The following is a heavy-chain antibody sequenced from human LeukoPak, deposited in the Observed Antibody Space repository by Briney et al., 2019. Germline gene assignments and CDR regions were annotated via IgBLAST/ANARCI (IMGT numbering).Heavy chain of an antibody. CDR1: GGSISSSSYY. CDR3: ARHPPLRWYPPPHDVWYFQH. J-gene: IGHJ1*01. D-gene: IGHD4-23*01. V-gene: IGHV4-39*01. Sequence: SETLSLTCTVSGGSISSSSYYWGWIRQPLGKGLEWIGSIYYSGSTYYNPSLKSRVTISVDTSKNQFSLKLSSVTAADTAVYYCARHPPLRWYPPPHDVWYFQHWGQGTLVTVSS. CDR2: IYYSGST.